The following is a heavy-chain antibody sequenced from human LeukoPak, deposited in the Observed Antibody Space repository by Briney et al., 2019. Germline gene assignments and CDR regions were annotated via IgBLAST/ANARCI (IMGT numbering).Heavy chain of an antibody. J-gene: IGHJ5*02. D-gene: IGHD5-24*01. CDR3: ARDNSLRDTAWWFDP. V-gene: IGHV1-46*01. Sequence: ASVKVSCKASGYTFTNNFMHWVRQAPGQGLEWIGIINPSGDNTWYAQKFQGRVTMTRDMATSTDYLEVSSLRSEDTAVYYCARDNSLRDTAWWFDPWGQGTLVSVSS. CDR2: INPSGDNT. CDR1: GYTFTNNF.